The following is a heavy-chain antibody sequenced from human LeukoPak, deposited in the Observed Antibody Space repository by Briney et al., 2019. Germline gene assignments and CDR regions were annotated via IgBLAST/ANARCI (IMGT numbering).Heavy chain of an antibody. CDR1: GCSISSYY. D-gene: IGHD6-13*01. J-gene: IGHJ5*02. V-gene: IGHV4-4*07. CDR2: IYTSGST. Sequence: SETLSLTCTVSGCSISSYYWSWIRQPAGKGLEWIGRIYTSGSTNYNPSLESRVTMSVDTSKNQFSLKLSSVTAADTAVYYCAREDSSSWYPQGNWFDPWGQGTLVTVSS. CDR3: AREDSSSWYPQGNWFDP.